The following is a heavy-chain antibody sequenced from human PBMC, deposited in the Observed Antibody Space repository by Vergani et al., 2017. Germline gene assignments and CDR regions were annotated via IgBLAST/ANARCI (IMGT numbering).Heavy chain of an antibody. J-gene: IGHJ6*02. D-gene: IGHD2-2*01. CDR2: IIPIFGTA. CDR3: ARDTRESTRYYYYGMDV. CDR1: GGTFSSYA. Sequence: QVQLVQSGAEVKKPGSSVKVSRKASGGTFSSYAISWVRQAPGQGLEWMGRIIPIFGTANYAQKFQGRVTITADESTSTAYMELSSLRSEDTAVYYCARDTRESTRYYYYGMDVWGQGTTVTVSS. V-gene: IGHV1-69*13.